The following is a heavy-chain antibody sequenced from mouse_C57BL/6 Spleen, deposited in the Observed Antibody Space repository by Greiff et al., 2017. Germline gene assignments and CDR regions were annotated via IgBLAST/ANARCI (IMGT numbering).Heavy chain of an antibody. Sequence: QVQLKESGPGLVAPSHSLSITCTVSGFSLTSYSISWVRQPPGQGLEWLGVIWTGGGTNYNSALKSRLSISKDNSKSQVFLKMNSRQTDDTARYDWAILLERGAMDYWGQGTSVTVSS. V-gene: IGHV2-9-1*01. CDR2: IWTGGGT. CDR1: GFSLTSYS. J-gene: IGHJ4*01. CDR3: AILLERGAMDY. D-gene: IGHD1-1*01.